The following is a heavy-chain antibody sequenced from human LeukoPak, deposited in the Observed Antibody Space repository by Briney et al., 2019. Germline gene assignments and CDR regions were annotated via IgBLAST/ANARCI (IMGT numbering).Heavy chain of an antibody. V-gene: IGHV1-3*01. CDR3: ASAEVLLWFGESGGNDY. D-gene: IGHD3-10*01. J-gene: IGHJ4*02. CDR2: INAGNGNT. CDR1: GYTFTSYA. Sequence: GASVKVSCKASGYTFTSYAMHWVRQAPGQRLEWMGWINAGNGNTKYSQKFQGRVTITRDTSASTAYMELSSLRSEDTAVYYCASAEVLLWFGESGGNDYWGQGTLVTVSS.